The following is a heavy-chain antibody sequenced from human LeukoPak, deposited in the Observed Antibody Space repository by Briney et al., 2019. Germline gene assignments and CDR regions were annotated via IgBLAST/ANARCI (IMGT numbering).Heavy chain of an antibody. CDR2: INHSGST. V-gene: IGHV4-34*01. Sequence: SETLSLTCAVYGGSFSGYCWSWIRQPPGKGLEWIGEINHSGSTNYNPSLKSRVTISVDTSKNQFSLKLSSVTAADTAVYYCARVYYDFWSGSKGLDYWGQGTLVTVSS. J-gene: IGHJ4*02. CDR3: ARVYYDFWSGSKGLDY. D-gene: IGHD3-3*01. CDR1: GGSFSGYC.